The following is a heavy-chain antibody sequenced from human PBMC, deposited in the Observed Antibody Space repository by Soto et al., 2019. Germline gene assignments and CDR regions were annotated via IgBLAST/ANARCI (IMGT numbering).Heavy chain of an antibody. V-gene: IGHV1-69*08. D-gene: IGHD4-4*01. J-gene: IGHJ5*02. CDR3: AGDPDSHYNDSHASSYP. CDR1: GGTFSTYT. CDR2: IIPIIGII. Sequence: QVQLVQSGAEVKKPGSSVKVSCKASGGTFSTYTITWVRQAPGQGLEWMGRIIPIIGIINYAQKFQGRVTISADKCTGTAYMELNGLRSDDTAVYYCAGDPDSHYNDSHASSYPWGQGNLVTVSS.